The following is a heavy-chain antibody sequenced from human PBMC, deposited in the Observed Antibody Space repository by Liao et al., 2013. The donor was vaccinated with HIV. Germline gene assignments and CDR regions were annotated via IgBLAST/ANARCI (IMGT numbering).Heavy chain of an antibody. V-gene: IGHV4-61*02. D-gene: IGHD4-17*01. Sequence: QVQLQESGPGLVKPSQTLSLTCTVSGGSISSGSYYWSWIRQPAGKGLEWIGRIYTSGSTNYNPSLKSRVTISVDTSKNQFSLKLSSVTAADTAVYYCARGSTNYGSDYWGPGNPGSPSPQ. J-gene: IGHJ4*02. CDR1: GGSISSGSYY. CDR3: ARGSTNYGSDY. CDR2: IYTSGST.